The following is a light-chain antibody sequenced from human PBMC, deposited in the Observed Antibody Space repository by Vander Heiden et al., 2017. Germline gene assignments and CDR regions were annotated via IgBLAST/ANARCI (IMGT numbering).Light chain of an antibody. CDR2: GVS. J-gene: IGKJ3*01. CDR3: HQYNKWPPFT. Sequence: EIVMTQSPATLSVSPGERATLSCRASQSVGSNLAWYQQKPGQAPRLLIYGVSTTATGIPARFSGSGSGTAFTLTISSLQSEDFAVYYCHQYNKWPPFTFGPGTKVDVK. CDR1: QSVGSN. V-gene: IGKV3-15*01.